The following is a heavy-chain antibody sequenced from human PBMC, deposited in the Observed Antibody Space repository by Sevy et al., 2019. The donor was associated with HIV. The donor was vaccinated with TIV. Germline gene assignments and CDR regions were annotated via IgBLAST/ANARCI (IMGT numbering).Heavy chain of an antibody. J-gene: IGHJ4*02. D-gene: IGHD2-21*02. Sequence: GGSLRLSCAASGFTFTLYAIHWVRQAPGKGLEWVALISYSGTNKYYADSVKRRFTISRDDSKNTDYLQMNNLRTDDRVVYYCARVAVEYCTDDCYHRFDYWGQGTQVTVSS. CDR1: GFTFTLYA. CDR3: ARVAVEYCTDDCYHRFDY. CDR2: ISYSGTNK. V-gene: IGHV3-30-3*01.